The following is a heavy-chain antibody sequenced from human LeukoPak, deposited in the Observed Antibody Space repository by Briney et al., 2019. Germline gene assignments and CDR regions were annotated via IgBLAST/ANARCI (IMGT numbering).Heavy chain of an antibody. J-gene: IGHJ4*02. CDR1: GGSISSYY. CDR2: IYYGGST. CDR3: ARTVLLWFGELPMTGLFDY. V-gene: IGHV4-59*01. Sequence: SETLSLTCTVSGGSISSYYWSWVRQPPGKGLEWIGYIYYGGSTNYNPSLKSRVTISVDTSKNQFSLKLSSVTAADTAVYYCARTVLLWFGELPMTGLFDYWGQGTLVTVSS. D-gene: IGHD3-10*01.